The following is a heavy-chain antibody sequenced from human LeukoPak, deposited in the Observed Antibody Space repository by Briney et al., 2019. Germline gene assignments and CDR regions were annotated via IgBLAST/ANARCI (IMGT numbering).Heavy chain of an antibody. CDR1: GGSIGTYY. CDR3: ARRPPDYTVTTSYYYYYMDV. D-gene: IGHD4-17*01. J-gene: IGHJ6*03. CDR2: INHSGST. V-gene: IGHV4-34*01. Sequence: PSETLSLTCTVSGGSIGTYYWSWIRQPPGKGLEWIGEINHSGSTNYNPSLKSRVTISVDTSKNQFSLKLSSVTAADTAVYYCARRPPDYTVTTSYYYYYMDVWGKGTTVTISS.